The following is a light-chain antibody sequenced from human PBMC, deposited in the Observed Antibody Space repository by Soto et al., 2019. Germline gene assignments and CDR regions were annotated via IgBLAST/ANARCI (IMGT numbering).Light chain of an antibody. CDR2: GAS. CDR1: QSVSSSY. CDR3: HQYGISP. J-gene: IGKJ4*01. V-gene: IGKV3-20*01. Sequence: EIVLAQSPGTLSLSPGERATLSCRASQSVSSSYLAWYQQKPGQAPRLLIYGASSRATGIPDRFSGSGSGTDFTLTISRLEPEDFAVYYCHQYGISPVGAGTKGDIK.